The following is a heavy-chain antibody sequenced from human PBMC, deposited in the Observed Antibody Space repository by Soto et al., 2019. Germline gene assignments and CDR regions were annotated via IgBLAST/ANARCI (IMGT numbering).Heavy chain of an antibody. V-gene: IGHV4-59*02. CDR1: GGSVSGYY. CDR2: IHYSGNT. J-gene: IGHJ4*02. D-gene: IGHD1-26*01. Sequence: SETLSLTCTVSGGSVSGYYWSWIRQPPGKGLEWVAYIHYSGNTNYNPSLKSRVTISVDTSKNQFSLKLSSVTAADTAVYYCARGLITGSQYSGGWYYFDSWGQGTQVTVSS. CDR3: ARGLITGSQYSGGWYYFDS.